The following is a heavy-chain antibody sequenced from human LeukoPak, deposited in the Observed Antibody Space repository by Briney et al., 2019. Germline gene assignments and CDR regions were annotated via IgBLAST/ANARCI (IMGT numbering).Heavy chain of an antibody. CDR3: ASHTSIVVVTAISFDY. J-gene: IGHJ4*02. V-gene: IGHV3-23*01. Sequence: GGSLRLSCAASGFTFSSYAMSWVRQAPGKGLEWVSAISGSGGSTYYADSVKGRFTIPRDNSKNTLYLQMNSLRAEDTAVYYCASHTSIVVVTAISFDYWGQGTLVAVSS. CDR1: GFTFSSYA. D-gene: IGHD2-21*02. CDR2: ISGSGGST.